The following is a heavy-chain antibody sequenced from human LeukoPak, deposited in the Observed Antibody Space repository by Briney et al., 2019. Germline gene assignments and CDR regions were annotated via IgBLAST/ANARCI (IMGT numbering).Heavy chain of an antibody. D-gene: IGHD2-2*01. CDR1: GFTFSSYA. V-gene: IGHV3-30*01. CDR2: ISYDRSNK. J-gene: IGHJ4*02. Sequence: PGRSLRLSCAASGFTFSSYAMHWVRQAPGKGLEWVAVISYDRSNKYYADSVKGRFTISRDNSKNTLYLQMNSLRAEDTAVYYCARESQLLYFDYWGQGTLVTVSS. CDR3: ARESQLLYFDY.